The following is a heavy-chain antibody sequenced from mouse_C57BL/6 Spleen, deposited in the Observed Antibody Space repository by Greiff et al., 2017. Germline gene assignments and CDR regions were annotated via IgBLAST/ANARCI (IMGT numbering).Heavy chain of an antibody. V-gene: IGHV1-63*01. Sequence: VQLQESGAELVKPGTSVKMSCKASGYTFTNYWFGWAKQRPGHGLEGIGDINPGGGYTNYNEKFKGKATLTADKSSSTAYMQFSSLTSEDSAIYYCARGSIYDGYYLAMDDWGQGTSVTVSS. J-gene: IGHJ4*01. CDR2: INPGGGYT. CDR3: ARGSIYDGYYLAMDD. D-gene: IGHD2-3*01. CDR1: GYTFTNYW.